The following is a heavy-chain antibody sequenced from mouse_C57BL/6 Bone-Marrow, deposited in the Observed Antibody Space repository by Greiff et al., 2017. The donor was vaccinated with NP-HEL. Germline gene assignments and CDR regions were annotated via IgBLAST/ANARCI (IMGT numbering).Heavy chain of an antibody. D-gene: IGHD4-1*01. CDR1: GYTFTSYW. J-gene: IGHJ2*01. V-gene: IGHV1-61*01. CDR3: AREKLGPFDY. Sequence: QVQLQQPGAELVRPGSSVKLSCKASGYTFTSYWMDWVKQRPGQGLEWIGNIYPSDSETHYNQKFKDKATLTVDKSSSTAYMQLSSLTSEDSAVFYCAREKLGPFDYWGQGTTLTVSS. CDR2: IYPSDSET.